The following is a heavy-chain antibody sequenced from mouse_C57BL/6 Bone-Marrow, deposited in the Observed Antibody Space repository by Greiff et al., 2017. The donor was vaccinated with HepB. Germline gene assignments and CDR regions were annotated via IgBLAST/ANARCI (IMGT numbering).Heavy chain of an antibody. V-gene: IGHV1-15*01. Sequence: QVQLKQSGAELVRPGASVTLSCKASGYTFTDYEMHWVKQTPVHGLEWIGAIDPETGGTAYNQKFKGKAILTADKSSSTAYMELRSLTSEDSAVYYCTNSNYDFFYAMDYWGQGTSVTVSS. CDR1: GYTFTDYE. J-gene: IGHJ4*01. CDR2: IDPETGGT. CDR3: TNSNYDFFYAMDY. D-gene: IGHD2-5*01.